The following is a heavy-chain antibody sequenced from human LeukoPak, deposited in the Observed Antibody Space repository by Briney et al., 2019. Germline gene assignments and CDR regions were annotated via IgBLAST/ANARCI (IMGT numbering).Heavy chain of an antibody. Sequence: PGGSLRLSCAASGFSFSNYRMNWVRQAPGKGLEWVSSISSSSSYIYYADSGKGRFTISRDNAKSSLYLQMNSLRVEDTAVYYCARVGTGLADDYWGQGTLVTVSS. CDR1: GFSFSNYR. CDR3: ARVGTGLADDY. D-gene: IGHD3/OR15-3a*01. J-gene: IGHJ4*02. CDR2: ISSSSSYI. V-gene: IGHV3-21*01.